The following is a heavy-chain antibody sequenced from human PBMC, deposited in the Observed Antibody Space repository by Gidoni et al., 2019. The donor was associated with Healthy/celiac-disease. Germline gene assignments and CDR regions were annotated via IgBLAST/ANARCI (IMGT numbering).Heavy chain of an antibody. CDR3: ARVLGNRMKVRGVPGY. CDR1: GYTFTSYY. D-gene: IGHD3-10*01. J-gene: IGHJ4*02. Sequence: QVQLVQSGAEVKKPGASVKVSCKASGYTFTSYYMHWVRQAPGQGLEWMGIINPSGGSTSYAQKFQGRVTMTRDTSTSTVYMELSSLRSEDTAVYYCARVLGNRMKVRGVPGYWAQGTLVTVSS. CDR2: INPSGGST. V-gene: IGHV1-46*01.